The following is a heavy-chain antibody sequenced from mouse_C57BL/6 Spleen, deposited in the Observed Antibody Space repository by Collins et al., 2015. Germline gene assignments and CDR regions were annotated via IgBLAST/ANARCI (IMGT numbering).Heavy chain of an antibody. Sequence: QVQLQQSGAELMKPGASVKLSCKATGYTFTGYWIEWVKQRPGHGLEWIGEILPGSGSTNYNEKFKGKATFTADTPSNTAYMQLSSLTTEDSAIYYCAGGSTMVTTGYFDYWGQGTTLTVSS. CDR1: GYTFTGYW. V-gene: IGHV1-9*01. J-gene: IGHJ2*01. D-gene: IGHD2-2*01. CDR3: AGGSTMVTTGYFDY. CDR2: ILPGSGST.